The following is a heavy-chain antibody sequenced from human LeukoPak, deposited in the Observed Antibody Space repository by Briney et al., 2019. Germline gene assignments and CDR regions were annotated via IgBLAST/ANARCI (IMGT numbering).Heavy chain of an antibody. Sequence: PSETLSLTCTVSGGSISSSNYYWGWIRQPPGKGLEWIGSIYYSGNTYYNPSLKSRVTISVDTSKNKFSLKLNSVTAADTAVYFCARTSQGLVFDYWGRGTLVTVSS. V-gene: IGHV4-39*07. CDR1: GGSISSSNYY. D-gene: IGHD3/OR15-3a*01. CDR3: ARTSQGLVFDY. CDR2: IYYSGNT. J-gene: IGHJ4*02.